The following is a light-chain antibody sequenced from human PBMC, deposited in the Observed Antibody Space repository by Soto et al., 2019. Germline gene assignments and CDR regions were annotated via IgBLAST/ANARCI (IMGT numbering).Light chain of an antibody. V-gene: IGKV1-12*01. CDR1: QSISSW. CDR2: AAY. J-gene: IGKJ5*01. CDR3: QQGDSFPIT. Sequence: DIQMTQSPSSVSASVGDRVTITCRASQSISSWLAWYQQKPGTVPKLLIYAAYSLQSGVPSRFSGSGAGTEFTLTISSLQPDDFGTYYCQQGDSFPITFGQGTRLEIK.